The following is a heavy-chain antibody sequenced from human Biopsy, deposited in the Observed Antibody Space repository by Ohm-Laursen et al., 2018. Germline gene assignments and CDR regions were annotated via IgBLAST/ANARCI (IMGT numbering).Heavy chain of an antibody. D-gene: IGHD4-17*01. V-gene: IGHV3-74*01. CDR3: ATDHYGSINY. J-gene: IGHJ4*02. CDR1: GFIFSSAW. Sequence: SLRLSCAASGFIFSSAWMHWVRQAPGKGLVWVPCISSDGSTTYADSVKGRFTISRDNAKNTAYLQMNSLRADDTALYYCATDHYGSINYWGQGTLVTVSS. CDR2: ISSDGST.